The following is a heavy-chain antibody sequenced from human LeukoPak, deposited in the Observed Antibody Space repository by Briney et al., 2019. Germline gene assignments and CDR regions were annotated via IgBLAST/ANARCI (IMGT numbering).Heavy chain of an antibody. CDR1: GGSISSYY. Sequence: PSETLSLTCTVYGGSISSYYWSLIRQPPGKGLEWIGYIYYSGSTNYNPSLKSRVTISVDTSKNQFSLKLSSVTAADTAVYYCARLSTIFGVVTLDAFDIWGQGTMVTVSS. V-gene: IGHV4-59*08. J-gene: IGHJ3*02. CDR3: ARLSTIFGVVTLDAFDI. D-gene: IGHD3-3*01. CDR2: IYYSGST.